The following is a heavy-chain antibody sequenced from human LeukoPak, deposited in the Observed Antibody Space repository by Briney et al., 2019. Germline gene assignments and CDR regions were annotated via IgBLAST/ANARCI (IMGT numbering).Heavy chain of an antibody. CDR3: ARFLRGYSYGPDGMDV. V-gene: IGHV4-31*03. CDR1: GGSISSGGYY. Sequence: SETLSLTCTVSGGSISSGGYYWSCIRQHPGKGLEWIGYIYYSGSTYYNPSLKSRVTISVDTSKNQFSLKLSSVTAADPAVYYCARFLRGYSYGPDGMDVWGQGTTVTVSS. CDR2: IYYSGST. J-gene: IGHJ6*02. D-gene: IGHD5-18*01.